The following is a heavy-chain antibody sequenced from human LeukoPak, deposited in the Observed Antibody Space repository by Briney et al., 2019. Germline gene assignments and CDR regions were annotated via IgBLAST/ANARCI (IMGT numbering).Heavy chain of an antibody. Sequence: SQTLSLTCTVSGGSISSGSYYWSWIRQPAGKGLEWIGRIYTSGSTNYNPSLKSRVTISVDTSENQFSLKLSSVTAADTAVYYCARSRAVTFDYWGQGTLVTVSS. CDR2: IYTSGST. CDR1: GGSISSGSYY. CDR3: ARSRAVTFDY. V-gene: IGHV4-61*02. J-gene: IGHJ4*02. D-gene: IGHD4-11*01.